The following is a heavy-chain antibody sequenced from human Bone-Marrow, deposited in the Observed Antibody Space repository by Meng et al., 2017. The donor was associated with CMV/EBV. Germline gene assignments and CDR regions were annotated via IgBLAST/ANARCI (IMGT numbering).Heavy chain of an antibody. D-gene: IGHD6-13*01. J-gene: IGHJ4*02. Sequence: GGSLRLSCAASGFTFSNDWMSWVRQAPGKGLEWVGRIKSKTDGGTTDYAALVKGRFTISRDDSKNTLHQQMNSLKTEDTAVYYCTTDRIAAAGIFDYWGQGTLVTVSS. V-gene: IGHV3-15*01. CDR2: IKSKTDGGTT. CDR1: GFTFSNDW. CDR3: TTDRIAAAGIFDY.